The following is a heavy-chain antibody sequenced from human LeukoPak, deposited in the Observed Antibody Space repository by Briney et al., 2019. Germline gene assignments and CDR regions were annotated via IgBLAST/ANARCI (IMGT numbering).Heavy chain of an antibody. CDR2: ISSSSSTI. CDR3: AREPPYDSSGYYGDY. D-gene: IGHD3-22*01. CDR1: GFTFSSYS. V-gene: IGHV3-48*01. Sequence: GGSQRLSCAASGFTFSSYSMNWVRQAPGKGLEWVSYISSSSSTIYYADSVKGRFTISRDNAKNSLYLQMNSLRAEDTAVYYCAREPPYDSSGYYGDYWGQGTLVTVSS. J-gene: IGHJ4*02.